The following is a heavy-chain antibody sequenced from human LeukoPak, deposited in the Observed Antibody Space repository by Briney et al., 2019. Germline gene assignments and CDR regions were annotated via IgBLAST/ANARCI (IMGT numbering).Heavy chain of an antibody. CDR1: GGSSSSSSYY. CDR3: ARDEAVAGPDAFDI. V-gene: IGHV4-39*07. Sequence: SETLSLTCTVSGGSSSSSSYYWGWIRQPPGKGLEWIGSIYYSGSTYYNPSLKSRVTISVDTSKNQFSLKLSSVTAADTAVHYCARDEAVAGPDAFDIWGQGTMVTVSS. J-gene: IGHJ3*02. D-gene: IGHD6-19*01. CDR2: IYYSGST.